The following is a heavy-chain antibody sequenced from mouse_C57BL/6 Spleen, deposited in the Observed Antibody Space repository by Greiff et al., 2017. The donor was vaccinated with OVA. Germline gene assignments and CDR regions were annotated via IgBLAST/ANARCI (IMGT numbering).Heavy chain of an antibody. J-gene: IGHJ2*01. CDR1: GYTFTSYW. Sequence: QVQLQQPGAELVRPGTSVKLSCKASGYTFTSYWMHWVKQRPGQGLEWIGVIDPSDSYTNYNQKFKGKATLTVDTSSSTAYMQLSSLTSEDSAVYYCAARLREWGQGTTLTVSS. D-gene: IGHD3-1*01. CDR2: IDPSDSYT. V-gene: IGHV1-59*01. CDR3: AARLRE.